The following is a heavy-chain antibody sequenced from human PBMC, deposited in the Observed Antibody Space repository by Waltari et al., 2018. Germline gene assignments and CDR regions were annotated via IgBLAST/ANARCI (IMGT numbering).Heavy chain of an antibody. CDR1: GFTFNNYA. Sequence: EVQLLESGGGLVQPGGSLRLSCEASGFTFNNYAMSWVRQAPGGVLEGVSASSGGGTSTFYADSVKGRFTISRDSSKNTLYLHMNSLRAEDTAIYYCTKRGSLYYYGMDVWGQGTTVTVSS. CDR2: SSGGGTST. V-gene: IGHV3-23*01. J-gene: IGHJ6*02. CDR3: TKRGSLYYYGMDV. D-gene: IGHD3-10*01.